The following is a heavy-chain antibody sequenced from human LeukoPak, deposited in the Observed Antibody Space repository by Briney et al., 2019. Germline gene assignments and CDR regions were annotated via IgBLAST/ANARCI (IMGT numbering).Heavy chain of an antibody. V-gene: IGHV1-46*01. Sequence: ASVKVSCKASGYTFTSYYMHWVRQAPGQGLEWMGIINPSGGSTSYAQKFQGRVAMTRDTSTSTVYMELSSLRSEDTAVYYCARVGPAYYYDSSGYYLLDYWGQGTLVTVSP. CDR2: INPSGGST. CDR3: ARVGPAYYYDSSGYYLLDY. CDR1: GYTFTSYY. J-gene: IGHJ4*02. D-gene: IGHD3-22*01.